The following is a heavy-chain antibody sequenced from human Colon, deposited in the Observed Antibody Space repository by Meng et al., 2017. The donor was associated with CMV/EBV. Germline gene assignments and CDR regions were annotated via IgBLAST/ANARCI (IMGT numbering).Heavy chain of an antibody. D-gene: IGHD2-21*01. CDR3: APDVPQPLAQIDY. CDR2: SRSKSEKWGI. CDR1: GFTFTDAW. Sequence: GGSLRLSCAVSGFTFTDAWINWVRQTPGKGLEWVGRSRSKSEKWGIEYAVPVRDRFIISRDNSRSMVFLQMYSLTTEDTGVYYCAPDVPQPLAQIDYWGPGTLVTVSS. J-gene: IGHJ4*02. V-gene: IGHV3-15*05.